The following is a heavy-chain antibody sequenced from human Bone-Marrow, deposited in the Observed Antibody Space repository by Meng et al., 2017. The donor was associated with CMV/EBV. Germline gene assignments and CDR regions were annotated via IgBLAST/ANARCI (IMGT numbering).Heavy chain of an antibody. CDR3: ATTDSYGYWFDP. Sequence: ASVKVSCKASGYTFTSYAMNWVRQAPGQGLEWMGWISAYNGNTNYAQKLQGRVTMTTDTSTSTAYMELRSLRSDDTAVYYCATTDSYGYWFDPWGQGTLVNVAS. CDR2: ISAYNGNT. J-gene: IGHJ5*02. CDR1: GYTFTSYA. V-gene: IGHV1-18*01. D-gene: IGHD5-18*01.